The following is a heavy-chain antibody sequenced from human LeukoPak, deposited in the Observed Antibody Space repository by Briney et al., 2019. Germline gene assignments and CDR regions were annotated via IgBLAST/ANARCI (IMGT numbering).Heavy chain of an antibody. CDR1: GFTFSSYA. CDR2: ISGSGGST. J-gene: IGHJ1*01. V-gene: IGHV3-23*01. Sequence: PGGSLRLSCAASGFTFSSYAMSWVRQAPGKGLEWVSAISGSGGSTYYADSVKGRFTISRDNAKNSLYLQMNSLRAEDTAVYYCARDGVYGWFGEGKDEYFQHWGQGTLVTVSS. CDR3: ARDGVYGWFGEGKDEYFQH. D-gene: IGHD3-10*01.